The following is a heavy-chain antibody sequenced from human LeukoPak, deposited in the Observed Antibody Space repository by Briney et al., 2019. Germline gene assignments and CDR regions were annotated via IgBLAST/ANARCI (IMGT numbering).Heavy chain of an antibody. V-gene: IGHV3-48*03. D-gene: IGHD3-10*02. CDR2: ISSSGSTI. CDR1: GFTFSSYE. CDR3: AELGITMIGGV. J-gene: IGHJ6*04. Sequence: GGSLRLSCAASGFTFSSYEMNWVRQAPGKGLEWVSYISSSGSTIYYADAVKGRFTISRDNDKNSLYLQMNSLRAEDTAVYYCAELGITMIGGVWGKGTTVTISS.